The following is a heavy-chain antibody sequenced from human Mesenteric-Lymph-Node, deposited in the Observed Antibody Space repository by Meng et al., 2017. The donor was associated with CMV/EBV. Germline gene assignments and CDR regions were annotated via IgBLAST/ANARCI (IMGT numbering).Heavy chain of an antibody. Sequence: GESLKISCAASGFTFSDFAMSWVRQAPGKGLEWISVFYISGRSTYYADSVKGRFTISRDNSKNMVYLQMNSLRVEDTAVYYCAKDRGGSDDAYDVWGQGATVTVSS. J-gene: IGHJ3*01. CDR2: FYISGRST. V-gene: IGHV3-23*03. CDR3: AKDRGGSDDAYDV. CDR1: GFTFSDFA. D-gene: IGHD3-16*01.